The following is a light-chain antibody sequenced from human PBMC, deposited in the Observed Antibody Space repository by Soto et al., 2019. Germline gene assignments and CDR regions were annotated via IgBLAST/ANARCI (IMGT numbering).Light chain of an antibody. V-gene: IGLV2-14*01. CDR3: SSYTSSSTAYV. J-gene: IGLJ1*01. CDR1: SSDVGGYNY. CDR2: EVS. Sequence: QSALTQPASVSGSPGQSITISCTGTSSDVGGYNYVSWYQQHPGKAPKLMIDEVSNRPSGVSNRFSGSKSGNTASLTISGLQAEDEADSYCSSYTSSSTAYVFGTGTKLTVL.